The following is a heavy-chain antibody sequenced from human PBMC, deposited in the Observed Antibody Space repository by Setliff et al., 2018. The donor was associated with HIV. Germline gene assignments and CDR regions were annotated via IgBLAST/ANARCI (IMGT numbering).Heavy chain of an antibody. Sequence: ASVKVSCKASGYTFTGYYMHWVRQAPGQGLEWMGWINPKSDGTNYAQKFQGWITMTRDTSISTAYMELSRLRSDDTAVYYCARDPGWTGINFGRYYYMDVWGKGTTVTVSS. CDR2: INPKSDGT. CDR3: ARDPGWTGINFGRYYYMDV. CDR1: GYTFTGYY. D-gene: IGHD1-1*01. J-gene: IGHJ6*03. V-gene: IGHV1-2*04.